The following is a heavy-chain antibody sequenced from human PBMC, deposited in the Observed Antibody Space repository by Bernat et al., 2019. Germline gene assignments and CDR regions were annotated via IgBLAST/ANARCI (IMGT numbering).Heavy chain of an antibody. J-gene: IGHJ6*02. CDR3: ARDLSSGWSLVTTDYYYYGMDV. CDR2: ISYDGSNK. V-gene: IGHV3-30-3*01. D-gene: IGHD6-19*01. Sequence: QVQLVESGGGVVQPGRSLRLSCAASGFTFSSYAMHWVRQAPGKGLEWVAVISYDGSNKYYADSVKGRFTISRDNSKNTLNLQMNSLRAEDTAVYYCARDLSSGWSLVTTDYYYYGMDVWGQGTTVTVSS. CDR1: GFTFSSYA.